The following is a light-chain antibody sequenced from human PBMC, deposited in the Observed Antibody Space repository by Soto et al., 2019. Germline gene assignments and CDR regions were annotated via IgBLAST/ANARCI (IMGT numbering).Light chain of an antibody. Sequence: EIVMTQSPATLSVSPGERATLSCRASQSVSTFLAWYQHKPGQAPRLLIYDASNRATGIPDRFRGSGSGTDFTLTISSLEPEDFAVYYCQQRSNRLTFGGGTKVDIK. J-gene: IGKJ4*01. CDR1: QSVSTF. CDR2: DAS. V-gene: IGKV3-11*01. CDR3: QQRSNRLT.